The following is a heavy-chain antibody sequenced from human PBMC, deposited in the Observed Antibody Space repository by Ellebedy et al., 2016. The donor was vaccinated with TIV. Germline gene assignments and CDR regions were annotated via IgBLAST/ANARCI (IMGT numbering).Heavy chain of an antibody. D-gene: IGHD6-19*01. CDR3: ARDQWLGRAYYFDY. V-gene: IGHV3-7*01. CDR1: GFTFSNYW. Sequence: GGSLRLSCAASGFTFSNYWMSWVRQAPGKGLEWVANIKQDASERYYVDSVKGRFSISRDNAKNSIYLQMNSPRDEDTAVYYCARDQWLGRAYYFDYWGQGTLLTVSS. CDR2: IKQDASER. J-gene: IGHJ4*02.